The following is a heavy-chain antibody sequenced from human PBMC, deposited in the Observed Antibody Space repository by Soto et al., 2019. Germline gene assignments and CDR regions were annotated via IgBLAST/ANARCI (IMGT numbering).Heavy chain of an antibody. Sequence: GESLKIWCKVSGYSFSRYWIAGVRQTPGKGLEWMGLIYPGDSDTRYSPSFQGQVTISADKSITTAYLQWSSLKASDHGIYYCARDTFSGDSSGPHYWGQGTLVTVAS. D-gene: IGHD3-22*01. CDR3: ARDTFSGDSSGPHY. J-gene: IGHJ4*02. CDR1: GYSFSRYW. CDR2: IYPGDSDT. V-gene: IGHV5-51*01.